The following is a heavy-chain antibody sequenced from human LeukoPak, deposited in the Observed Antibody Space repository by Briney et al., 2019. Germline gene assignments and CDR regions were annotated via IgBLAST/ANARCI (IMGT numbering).Heavy chain of an antibody. Sequence: ASVKVSCKASGGTFSSYAISWVRQAPGQGLEWMGGIIPIFGTANYAQKFQGRVTITADESTSTANMELSSLRSEDTAVYYCASDQNYYDSSGYYWGQGTLVTVSS. CDR1: GGTFSSYA. J-gene: IGHJ4*02. V-gene: IGHV1-69*13. CDR2: IIPIFGTA. D-gene: IGHD3-22*01. CDR3: ASDQNYYDSSGYY.